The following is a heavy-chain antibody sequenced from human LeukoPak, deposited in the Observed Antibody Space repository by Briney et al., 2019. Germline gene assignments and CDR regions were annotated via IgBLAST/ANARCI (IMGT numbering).Heavy chain of an antibody. D-gene: IGHD7-27*01. J-gene: IGHJ3*02. Sequence: PSETLSLTCTVSGGYISSSSYYWGWIRQPPGKGLEWIGSIYYSGSTYYNPSLKSRVTISVDTSKNQFSLKLSSVTAADTAVYYCARGKLGFDAFDIWGQGTMVTVSS. CDR2: IYYSGST. CDR3: ARGKLGFDAFDI. CDR1: GGYISSSSYY. V-gene: IGHV4-39*01.